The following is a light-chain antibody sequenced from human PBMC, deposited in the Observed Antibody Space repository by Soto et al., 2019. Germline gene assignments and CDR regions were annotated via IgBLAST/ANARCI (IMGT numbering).Light chain of an antibody. CDR1: QSVLYNSNNKNY. V-gene: IGKV4-1*01. CDR3: QQYYSIPWT. J-gene: IGKJ1*01. CDR2: WAS. Sequence: DIVMTQSPDSLAVSLGERATINCKSSQSVLYNSNNKNYLAWYQQKPGQPPNLLIYWASTRESGVPDRFSGSGSGTDFTLTISNLQAEDVAIYYCQQYYSIPWTFGQGTKVEIK.